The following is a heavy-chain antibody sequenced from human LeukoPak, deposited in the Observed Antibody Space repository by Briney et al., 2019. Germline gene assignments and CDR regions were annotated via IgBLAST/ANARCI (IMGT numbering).Heavy chain of an antibody. D-gene: IGHD1-7*01. CDR1: GFTFSRYS. CDR3: ASGRNVGITGTTGAFDI. CDR2: ITSSSSYI. J-gene: IGHJ3*02. V-gene: IGHV3-21*01. Sequence: GGSLRLSCAASGFTFSRYSMNWVRQAPGKGLEWVSSITSSSSYIYYADSVKGRFTISGDNAKNSLYLQMNSLGDEDTAVYYCASGRNVGITGTTGAFDIWGQGTMVTVSS.